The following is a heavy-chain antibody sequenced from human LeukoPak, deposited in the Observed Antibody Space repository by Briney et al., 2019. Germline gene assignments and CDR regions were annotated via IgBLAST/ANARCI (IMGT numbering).Heavy chain of an antibody. CDR3: TTDSTVGVRTTDFDY. D-gene: IGHD4-17*01. J-gene: IGHJ4*02. V-gene: IGHV3-15*01. Sequence: GGSLRLSCAASGFTFSNAWMSWVRQAPGKGLEWVGRIKSKTDGGTTDYAAPVKGRFTISRDDSKNTLYLQMNSLKTEDTAVYYCTTDSTVGVRTTDFDYWGQETLVTVSS. CDR1: GFTFSNAW. CDR2: IKSKTDGGTT.